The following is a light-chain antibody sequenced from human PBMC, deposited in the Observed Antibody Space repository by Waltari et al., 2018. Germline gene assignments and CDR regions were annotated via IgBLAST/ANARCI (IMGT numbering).Light chain of an antibody. CDR2: AAS. CDR3: QQRGNWPSGYT. V-gene: IGKV3-11*01. J-gene: IGKJ2*01. CDR1: QSVSTY. Sequence: EIVLTQSPATLSLSPGETATLSCRASQSVSTYLTWYQQKPGQAPRLHIYAASRRATGIPDRFSGRGSGTDFTLTISSLEPGDFAVYYCQQRGNWPSGYTFGQGTKLEIK.